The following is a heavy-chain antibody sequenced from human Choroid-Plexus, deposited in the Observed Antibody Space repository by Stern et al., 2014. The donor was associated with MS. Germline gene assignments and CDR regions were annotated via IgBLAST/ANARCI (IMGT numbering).Heavy chain of an antibody. CDR3: ARDIPDYGDYERAFDI. D-gene: IGHD4-17*01. V-gene: IGHV4-4*07. CDR2: VYSAGVK. Sequence: QVQLQESGPRLVKTSETLSLICNVSDVSIREHSYNWIRQSAAKGLEWIGRVYSAGVKKINASLKSRVTMSLDRSKNEVSLKMRSLTAADTAVYYCARDIPDYGDYERAFDIWGPGIMVTVS. CDR1: DVSIREHS. J-gene: IGHJ3*02.